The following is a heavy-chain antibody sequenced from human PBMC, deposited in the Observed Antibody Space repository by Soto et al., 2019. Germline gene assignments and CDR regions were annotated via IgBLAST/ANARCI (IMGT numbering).Heavy chain of an antibody. D-gene: IGHD6-6*01. CDR1: GYTFTSYY. CDR2: INPSGGST. Sequence: ASVKVSCKASGYTFTSYYMHWVRQAPGQGLEWMGIINPSGGSTSYAQKFQGRVTMTRDTSTSTVYVELSSLRSEDTAVYYCARPEYSSLGVSGAFDYWGQGTLVTVSS. CDR3: ARPEYSSLGVSGAFDY. V-gene: IGHV1-46*01. J-gene: IGHJ4*02.